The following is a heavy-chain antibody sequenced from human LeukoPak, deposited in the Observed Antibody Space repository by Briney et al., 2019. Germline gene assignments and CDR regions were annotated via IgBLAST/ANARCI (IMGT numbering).Heavy chain of an antibody. V-gene: IGHV1-2*02. D-gene: IGHD3-3*01. Sequence: GASVKVSCKASGYTFTDYYMHWVRQAPGQGLEWMGWINPNSGGTKYAQKFQGRVTMTRDTSISTAYMELYSLRSDDTAGYYCVLEYLIYFDHWGQGTLVTVSS. CDR2: INPNSGGT. CDR1: GYTFTDYY. J-gene: IGHJ4*02. CDR3: VLEYLIYFDH.